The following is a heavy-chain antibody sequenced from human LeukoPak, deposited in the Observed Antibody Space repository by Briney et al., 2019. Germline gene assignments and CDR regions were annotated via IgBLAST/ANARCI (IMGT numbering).Heavy chain of an antibody. Sequence: SVKVSCKASGGTFSNYAISWVRQAPGQGLEWMGRIIPILGIANYAQKFQGRVTITADKSTSTAYMELSSLRSEDTAVYYCARASDYGGKLNDYWGQGTLVTVSS. D-gene: IGHD4-23*01. CDR3: ARASDYGGKLNDY. CDR1: GGTFSNYA. J-gene: IGHJ4*02. CDR2: IIPILGIA. V-gene: IGHV1-69*04.